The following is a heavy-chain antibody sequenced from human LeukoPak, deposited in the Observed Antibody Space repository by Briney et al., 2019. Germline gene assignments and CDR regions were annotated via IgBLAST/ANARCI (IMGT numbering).Heavy chain of an antibody. D-gene: IGHD3-22*01. J-gene: IGHJ4*02. Sequence: GSLRLSCAASGFTFSSYAMHWVRQAPGKGLEWVAVISYDGSNKYYADSVKGRFTISRDNAKNTLYLQMNSLRVEDTAVYYCARAAYDSSGYLTLWGQGTLVTASS. CDR3: ARAAYDSSGYLTL. CDR1: GFTFSSYA. V-gene: IGHV3-30*04. CDR2: ISYDGSNK.